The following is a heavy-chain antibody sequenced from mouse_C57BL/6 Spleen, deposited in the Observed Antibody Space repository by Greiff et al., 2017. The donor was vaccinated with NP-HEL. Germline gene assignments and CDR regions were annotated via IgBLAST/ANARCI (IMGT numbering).Heavy chain of an antibody. CDR3: ASDYYGSSTWFAY. D-gene: IGHD1-1*01. CDR2: ISSGGSYT. V-gene: IGHV5-6*02. CDR1: GFTFSSYG. J-gene: IGHJ3*01. Sequence: DVKLVESGGDLVKPGGSLKLSCAASGFTFSSYGMSWVRQTPDKRLEWVATISSGGSYTYYPDSVKGRFTISRDNAKNTLYLQMSSLKSEDTAMYYCASDYYGSSTWFAYWGQGTLVTVSA.